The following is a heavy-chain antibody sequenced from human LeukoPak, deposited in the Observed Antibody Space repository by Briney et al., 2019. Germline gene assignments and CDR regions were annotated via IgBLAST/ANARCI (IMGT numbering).Heavy chain of an antibody. J-gene: IGHJ4*02. CDR2: IYPGDSDT. CDR3: ARRENSGSYLYYFDY. Sequence: GESPKISCKGSGYSFTSYWIGWVRQMPGKGLEWMGIIYPGDSDTRYSPSFQGQVTISADKSISTAYLQWSSLKASDTAMYYCARRENSGSYLYYFDYWGQGTLVTVSS. CDR1: GYSFTSYW. V-gene: IGHV5-51*01. D-gene: IGHD1-26*01.